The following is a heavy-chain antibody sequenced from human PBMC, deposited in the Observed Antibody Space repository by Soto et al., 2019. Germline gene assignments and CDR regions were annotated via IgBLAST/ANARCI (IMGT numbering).Heavy chain of an antibody. CDR3: AREYDFCRDYYYYGMDV. Sequence: QVQLVQSGAEVKKPGASVKVSCKASGYTFTSYGISWVRQAPGQGLEWMGWISAYNGNTNYAQKLQGRVTMTTDTSTSTAYMELRSLRSDDTAVYYCAREYDFCRDYYYYGMDVWGQGTTVTVSS. CDR2: ISAYNGNT. V-gene: IGHV1-18*04. J-gene: IGHJ6*02. D-gene: IGHD3-3*01. CDR1: GYTFTSYG.